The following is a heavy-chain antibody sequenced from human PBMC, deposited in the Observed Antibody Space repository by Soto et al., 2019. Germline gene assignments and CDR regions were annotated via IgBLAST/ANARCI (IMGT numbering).Heavy chain of an antibody. CDR1: GFTFSSYA. V-gene: IGHV3-30-3*01. CDR2: ISYDGSNK. Sequence: GGSLRLSCAASGFTFSSYAMHWVRQAPGKGLEWVAVISYDGSNKYYADSVKGRFTISRDNSKNPLYLQMNSLRAEDTAVYYCAREGISTVTILGGMDFWGQGTTVTVSS. D-gene: IGHD4-4*01. CDR3: AREGISTVTILGGMDF. J-gene: IGHJ6*02.